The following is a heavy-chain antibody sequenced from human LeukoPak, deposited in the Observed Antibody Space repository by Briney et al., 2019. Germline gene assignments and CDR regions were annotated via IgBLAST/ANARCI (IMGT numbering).Heavy chain of an antibody. D-gene: IGHD3-22*01. CDR3: ARENYDSSGYYDY. Sequence: SETLSLTCTVSGGSISSGDYYWSWISQPPGKGLAWIGYIYYSGSTYYNPSLKSRVTISVDTSKNQFSLKLSSVTAADTAVYYCARENYDSSGYYDYWGQGTLVTVSS. CDR2: IYYSGST. CDR1: GGSISSGDYY. J-gene: IGHJ4*02. V-gene: IGHV4-30-4*08.